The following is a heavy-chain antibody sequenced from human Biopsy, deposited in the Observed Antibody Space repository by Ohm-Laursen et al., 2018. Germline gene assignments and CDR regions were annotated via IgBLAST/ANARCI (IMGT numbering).Heavy chain of an antibody. V-gene: IGHV4-39*01. Sequence: TLSLTCTVSGGSISNNNYYWGWIRQPPGKGLEWIGSIFYRGSTHYKPSLKSRVNISVDPTKNQFSPKLNSVTAAVTAVYYCARDYDTSGYYYVSWGQGTLVTVSS. J-gene: IGHJ5*02. CDR1: GGSISNNNYY. CDR2: IFYRGST. D-gene: IGHD3-22*01. CDR3: ARDYDTSGYYYVS.